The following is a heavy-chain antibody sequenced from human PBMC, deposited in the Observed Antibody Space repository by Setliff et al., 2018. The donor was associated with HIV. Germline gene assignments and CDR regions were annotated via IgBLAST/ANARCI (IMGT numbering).Heavy chain of an antibody. CDR1: GDFISSGNFH. Sequence: SETLSLTCTVSGDFISSGNFHWNWIRQPAGKGPEWIGLIYTRGSVSYNPSLMSRVTISLDTSKNQLSLKLSSVTAADTAVYYCTREFFSWGQGILVTVSS. CDR2: IYTRGSV. J-gene: IGHJ5*02. CDR3: TREFFS. V-gene: IGHV4-61*02. D-gene: IGHD3-3*01.